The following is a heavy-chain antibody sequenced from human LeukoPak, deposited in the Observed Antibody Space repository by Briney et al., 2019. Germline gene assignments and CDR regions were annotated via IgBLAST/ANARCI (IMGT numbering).Heavy chain of an antibody. Sequence: GGSLRLSCAASGFTFSNAWMSWVRQAPGKGLEWVGRIKSKTDGGTTDYAAPVKARFTISRDDSKNTLYLQMNSLKTEDTAVYYCTTGHDCGDYGFGYYFDYWGQGTLVTVSS. J-gene: IGHJ4*02. CDR2: IKSKTDGGTT. CDR1: GFTFSNAW. V-gene: IGHV3-15*01. D-gene: IGHD4-17*01. CDR3: TTGHDCGDYGFGYYFDY.